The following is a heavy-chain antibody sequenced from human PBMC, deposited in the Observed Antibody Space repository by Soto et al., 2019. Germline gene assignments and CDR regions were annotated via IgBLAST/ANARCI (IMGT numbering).Heavy chain of an antibody. V-gene: IGHV3-23*01. CDR3: AKIPAIASYYRFGYFQH. CDR1: GFTFSSYA. Sequence: GGSLRLSCAASGFTFSSYAMSWVRQAPGKGLEWVSAISGSGGSTYYADSVKGRFTISRDNSKNTLYLQMNSLRAEDTAVYYCAKIPAIASYYRFGYFQHWGQGTLVTVSS. CDR2: ISGSGGST. D-gene: IGHD1-26*01. J-gene: IGHJ1*01.